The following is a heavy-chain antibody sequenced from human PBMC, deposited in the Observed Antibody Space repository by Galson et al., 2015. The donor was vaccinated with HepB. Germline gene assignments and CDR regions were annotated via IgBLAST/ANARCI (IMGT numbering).Heavy chain of an antibody. J-gene: IGHJ6*02. CDR3: AREGSGVDYYYGMDV. D-gene: IGHD3-3*01. CDR1: GFTFGSYS. V-gene: IGHV3-21*01. Sequence: SLRLSCAASGFTFGSYSMNWVRQAPGKGLEWVSSISSSSSYIYYADSVKGRFTISRDNAKNSLYLQMNSLRAEDTAVYYCAREGSGVDYYYGMDVWGQGTTVTVSS. CDR2: ISSSSSYI.